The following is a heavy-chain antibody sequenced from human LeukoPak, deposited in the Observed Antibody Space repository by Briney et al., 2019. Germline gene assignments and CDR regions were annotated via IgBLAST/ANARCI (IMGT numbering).Heavy chain of an antibody. Sequence: SSETLSLTCTVSGGSISSYYWSWIRQPPGKGLEWIGYIYYSGSTNYNPSLKSRVTISVDTSKNQFSLKLSSVTAADTAVYYCAREAGGKYYYDSRGYHTGQAFDIWGQGTMVTVSS. D-gene: IGHD3-22*01. J-gene: IGHJ3*02. CDR3: AREAGGKYYYDSRGYHTGQAFDI. CDR1: GGSISSYY. CDR2: IYYSGST. V-gene: IGHV4-59*01.